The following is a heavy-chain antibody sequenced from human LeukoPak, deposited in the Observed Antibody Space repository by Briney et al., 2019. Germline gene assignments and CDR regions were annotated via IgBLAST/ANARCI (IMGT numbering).Heavy chain of an antibody. CDR2: ISGSGATT. CDR1: GFTFSTYA. D-gene: IGHD3-10*01. CDR3: AKSVGIIRRGAFDI. Sequence: PGGSLRLSCAASGFTFSTYAMGWGRQAPGKGLEWVSGISGSGATTYYADSAKGRCTISRDNSKNTLYVHMNSLRAEDTAVYYCAKSVGIIRRGAFDIWGQGTMVTVSS. J-gene: IGHJ3*02. V-gene: IGHV3-23*01.